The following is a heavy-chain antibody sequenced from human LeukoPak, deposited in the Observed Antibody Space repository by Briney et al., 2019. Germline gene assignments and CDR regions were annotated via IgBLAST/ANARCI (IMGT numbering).Heavy chain of an antibody. V-gene: IGHV4-39*01. CDR3: ARLKCNVRQYYDILTGYYYYFDY. CDR2: IYYSGST. Sequence: PSETLSLTCTVSGGSISSSSYYWGWIRQPPGKGLEWIGRIYYSGSTYYNPSLKSRVTISVDTSKNQFSLKLSSVTVADTAVYYCARLKCNVRQYYDILTGYYYYFDYWGQGTLVTVSS. D-gene: IGHD3-9*01. CDR1: GGSISSSSYY. J-gene: IGHJ4*02.